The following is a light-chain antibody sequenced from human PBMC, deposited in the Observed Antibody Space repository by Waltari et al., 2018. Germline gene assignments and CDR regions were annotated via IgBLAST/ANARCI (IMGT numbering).Light chain of an antibody. V-gene: IGKV4-1*01. CDR3: HQYYTSPFT. CDR2: WAS. Sequence: DIVMTQSPDSLAVALVERATISCTSSQSVLYSSNNKNFLAWYQQKPGQPPKLLIYWASTRESGVPDRFSGSGSGTDFTLTISSLQAEDVAVYSCHQYYTSPFTFGPGTKVDIK. CDR1: QSVLYSSNNKNF. J-gene: IGKJ3*01.